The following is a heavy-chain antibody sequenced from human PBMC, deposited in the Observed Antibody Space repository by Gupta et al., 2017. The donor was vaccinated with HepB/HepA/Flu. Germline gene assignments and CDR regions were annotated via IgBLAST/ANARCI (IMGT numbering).Heavy chain of an antibody. Sequence: EVQLVQSGAEVKKPGESLKISCQGSGYSFSTYWLAWVRQMPGKGLEWMGIIYPGDSDTRYSPSFQGQVTISADKSISTAYLQWTSLKASDTAIYYCARRDSGSFYESSATLNYWGQGTLVTVSS. J-gene: IGHJ4*02. CDR1: GYSFSTYW. D-gene: IGHD3-10*01. CDR2: IYPGDSDT. V-gene: IGHV5-51*01. CDR3: ARRDSGSFYESSATLNY.